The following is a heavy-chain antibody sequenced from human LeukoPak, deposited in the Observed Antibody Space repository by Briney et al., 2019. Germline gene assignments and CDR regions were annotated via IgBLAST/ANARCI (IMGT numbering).Heavy chain of an antibody. CDR1: GGSISSSSYY. CDR2: INHSGST. Sequence: SETLSLTCTVSGGSISSSSYYWGWIRQPPGKGLEWIGEINHSGSTNYNPSLKSRVTISVDTSKNQFSLKLSSVTAADTAVYYCARANPRTTVNDFDYWGQGTLVTVSS. V-gene: IGHV4-39*07. J-gene: IGHJ4*02. CDR3: ARANPRTTVNDFDY. D-gene: IGHD4-17*01.